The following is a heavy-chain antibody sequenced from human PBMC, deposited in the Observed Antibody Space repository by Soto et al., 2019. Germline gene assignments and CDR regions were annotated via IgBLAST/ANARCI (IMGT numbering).Heavy chain of an antibody. CDR1: GGNCVDYA. D-gene: IGHD3-3*01. V-gene: IGHV3-23*01. Sequence: GAAGGNCVDYARRCVSKEQGKGLEWVSAIGGSGESTYSADSAKGRFSISRDNSKNTLYLQMNSLRAEDTAVYYCASLPPWEADYWGGRVYWGQGTLVSVSS. J-gene: IGHJ4*02. CDR3: ASLPPWEADYWGGRVY. CDR2: IGGSGEST.